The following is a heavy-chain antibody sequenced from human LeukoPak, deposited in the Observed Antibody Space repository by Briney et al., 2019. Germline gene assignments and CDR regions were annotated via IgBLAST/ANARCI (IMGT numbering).Heavy chain of an antibody. CDR3: ARSGYSSGWYTDY. D-gene: IGHD6-19*01. Sequence: GGSISSGSXYWSWIRQPGGKGLEWIGRIYTSGSTNYNPSLKSRVTISVYRDKNQFSLKLSSVTAADTAVYYCARSGYSSGWYTDYWGQGTLVTVSS. V-gene: IGHV4-61*02. CDR1: GGSISSGSXY. CDR2: IYTSGST. J-gene: IGHJ4*02.